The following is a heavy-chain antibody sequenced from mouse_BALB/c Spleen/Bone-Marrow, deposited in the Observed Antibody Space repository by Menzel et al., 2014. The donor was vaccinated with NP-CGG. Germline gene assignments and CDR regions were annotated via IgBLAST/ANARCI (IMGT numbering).Heavy chain of an antibody. CDR1: GFNIKDSY. J-gene: IGHJ1*01. CDR2: IDPANGNT. Sequence: EVELEESGPELVKTGASVKLSCSASGFNIKDSYMHWVKQRPEQGLEWIGRIDPANGNTKYNPKFQDKATITADTSSNTCELQLSIMSVEDTAVYYLGRQELVIYWDFDFWGEGTTVTVSS. D-gene: IGHD1-3*01. CDR3: GRQELVIYWDFDF. V-gene: IGHV14-3*02.